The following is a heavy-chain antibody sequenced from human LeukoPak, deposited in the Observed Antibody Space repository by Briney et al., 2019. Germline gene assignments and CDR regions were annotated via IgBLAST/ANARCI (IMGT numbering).Heavy chain of an antibody. CDR1: GFTFSSYW. J-gene: IGHJ4*02. D-gene: IGHD6-13*01. Sequence: GGSLRLSCAASGFTFSSYWMHWVRQAPGKGLVWVSRINSDGSSTSYADSVKGRFTISRDNAKNTLYLQMNSLRAEDTAVYYCARDTINTDSSGWYRSPSYFDYWGQGTLVTVSS. CDR2: INSDGSST. CDR3: ARDTINTDSSGWYRSPSYFDY. V-gene: IGHV3-74*01.